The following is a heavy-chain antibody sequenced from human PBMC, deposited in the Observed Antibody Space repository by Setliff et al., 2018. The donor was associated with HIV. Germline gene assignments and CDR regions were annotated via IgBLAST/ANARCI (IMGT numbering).Heavy chain of an antibody. V-gene: IGHV3-33*08. CDR3: ARYNYGYRWYLDL. CDR2: IWYDGSNK. Sequence: GGSLRLSCAASGFTFSSFGMHWVRKAPGKGLEWVAVIWYDGSNKYYADSVKGRFTISRDNSKNTLYLQMNSLRAEDTAVYYCARYNYGYRWYLDLWGRGTLVTVS. CDR1: GFTFSSFG. D-gene: IGHD5-18*01. J-gene: IGHJ2*01.